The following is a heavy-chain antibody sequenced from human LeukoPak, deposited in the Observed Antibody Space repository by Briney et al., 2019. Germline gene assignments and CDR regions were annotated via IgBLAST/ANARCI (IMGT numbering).Heavy chain of an antibody. V-gene: IGHV3-23*01. D-gene: IGHD3-10*01. CDR2: ISDNT. CDR3: AKGQGSGVYKYNFDY. J-gene: IGHJ4*02. Sequence: GGSLRLSCAVSGFTFSTYAMAWVRQAPGKGLEWVSGISDNTYYADSVRGRFTISRDSSKNTLWLQMNSLRAEDTAVYYCAKGQGSGVYKYNFDYWGQGILVTVSS. CDR1: GFTFSTYA.